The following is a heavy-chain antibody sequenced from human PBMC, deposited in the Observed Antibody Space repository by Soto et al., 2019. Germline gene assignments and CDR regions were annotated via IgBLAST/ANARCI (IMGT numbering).Heavy chain of an antibody. CDR1: GFSLSNARMG. D-gene: IGHD3-22*01. J-gene: IGHJ4*02. V-gene: IGHV2-26*01. CDR3: ARIRKGERYYDSSGYYYRDY. Sequence: QVTLKESGPVLVKPTETLTLTCTVSGFSLSNARMGVSWIRQPPGKALEWLAHIFSNDEKSYSTSLKSRLTISKDTSKSQVVLTMTNMDPVDTATYYCARIRKGERYYDSSGYYYRDYWGQGTLVTVSS. CDR2: IFSNDEK.